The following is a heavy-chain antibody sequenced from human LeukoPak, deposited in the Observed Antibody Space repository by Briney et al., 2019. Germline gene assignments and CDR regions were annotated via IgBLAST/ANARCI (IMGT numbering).Heavy chain of an antibody. CDR3: ARYDAVGDYTSFDY. V-gene: IGHV4-30-4*08. CDR2: IYYSEST. CDR1: GGSISSGDYY. D-gene: IGHD4-17*01. Sequence: SQTLSLTCTVSGGSISSGDYYWSWIRQPPGKGLEWIGYIYYSESTYYNPSLKSRVTISVDTSKNQFSLKLSSVTAADTAVYYCARYDAVGDYTSFDYWGQGTLVTVSS. J-gene: IGHJ4*02.